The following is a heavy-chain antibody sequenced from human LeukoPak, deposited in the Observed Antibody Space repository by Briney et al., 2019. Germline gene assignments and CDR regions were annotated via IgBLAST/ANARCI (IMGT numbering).Heavy chain of an antibody. CDR3: AKYGGNSGMAFDI. CDR2: INLDESAK. V-gene: IGHV3-7*01. CDR1: GFTFSAHW. D-gene: IGHD4-23*01. J-gene: IGHJ3*02. Sequence: GGSLRLSCAASGFTFSAHWMSWVRQAPGKGLEWVADINLDESAKRYVNSVKGRFTISRDNAKNSLYLQMNSLRAEDTAVYYCAKYGGNSGMAFDIWGQGTVVTVSS.